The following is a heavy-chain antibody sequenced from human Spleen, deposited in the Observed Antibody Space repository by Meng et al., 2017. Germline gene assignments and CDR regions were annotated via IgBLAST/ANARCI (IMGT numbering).Heavy chain of an antibody. CDR2: IYISGSI. D-gene: IGHD5-12*01. J-gene: IGHJ4*02. Sequence: QGQLQEAGPGLVKPSQTLSLTCTVSGDSISSGSYYWSWIRQPAGKGLEWIGRIYISGSINYNPSLKSRVTISIDTSKKQFSLNLSSVTAADTAVYYCARGRYSGYVEYDDWGQGALVTVSS. CDR1: GDSISSGSYY. V-gene: IGHV4-61*02. CDR3: ARGRYSGYVEYDD.